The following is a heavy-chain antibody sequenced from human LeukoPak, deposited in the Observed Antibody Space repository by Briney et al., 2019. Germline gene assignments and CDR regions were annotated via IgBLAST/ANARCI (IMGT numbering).Heavy chain of an antibody. V-gene: IGHV3-23*01. CDR1: GFTFSSYA. CDR2: ISGSGGST. J-gene: IGHJ4*02. Sequence: GGSLRLSCAASGFTFSSYAMSWVRQAPGKGLEWGSAISGSGGSTYYADSVKGRFTISRDNSKNTLYLQMNSLRAEDTAVYYCAKDQGRDGYNFYFDYWGQGTLVTVSS. D-gene: IGHD5-24*01. CDR3: AKDQGRDGYNFYFDY.